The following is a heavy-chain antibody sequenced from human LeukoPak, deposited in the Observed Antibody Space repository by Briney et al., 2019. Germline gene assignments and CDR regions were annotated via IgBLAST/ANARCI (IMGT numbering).Heavy chain of an antibody. V-gene: IGHV3-43*02. D-gene: IGHD5-18*01. CDR1: GFTFDDYA. J-gene: IGHJ4*02. Sequence: PGGSLRLSCAASGFTFDDYAMHWVRQAPGKGPEWVSLISGDGGSTYYADSVKGRFTISRDNSKNSLYLQMNSLRTEDTALYYCATRGYSYALDYWGQGTLVTVSS. CDR2: ISGDGGST. CDR3: ATRGYSYALDY.